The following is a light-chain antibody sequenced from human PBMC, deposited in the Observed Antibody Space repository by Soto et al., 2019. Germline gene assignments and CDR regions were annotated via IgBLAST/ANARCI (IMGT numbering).Light chain of an antibody. J-gene: IGLJ1*01. CDR1: SSDVGGYNY. Sequence: HSALTQPASVSGSPGQSITISCTGTSSDVGGYNYVSWYQQHPGKAPKLMIYEVSNRPSGVSNRFSGSKSGNTASLTISGLQGEDEADYYCSSYTSSSAPVFGTGTKVTVL. CDR2: EVS. CDR3: SSYTSSSAPV. V-gene: IGLV2-14*01.